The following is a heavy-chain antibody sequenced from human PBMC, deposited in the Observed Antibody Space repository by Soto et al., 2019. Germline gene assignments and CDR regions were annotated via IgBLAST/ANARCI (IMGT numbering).Heavy chain of an antibody. D-gene: IGHD6-6*01. CDR3: ARAPSSPKYYFDY. CDR1: GFTVSSTY. CDR2: IYSGGST. Sequence: GGSLRLSCAASGFTVSSTYMSWVRQAPGKGLDWVSVIYSGGSTYYTDSVKGRFTISRDNSKNTLYLQMNSLRAEDTAVYYCARAPSSPKYYFDYWGQGILVTVS. V-gene: IGHV3-66*01. J-gene: IGHJ4*02.